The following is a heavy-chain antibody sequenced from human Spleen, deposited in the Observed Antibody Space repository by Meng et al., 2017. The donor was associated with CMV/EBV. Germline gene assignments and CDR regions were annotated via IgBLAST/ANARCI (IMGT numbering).Heavy chain of an antibody. CDR1: GYTVSSHG. D-gene: IGHD6-19*01. Sequence: KTAGYTVSSHGISWVRQAPGQGLEWVGWISAYNGNTKYAQKFQGRVTITRDTSTATGYMELRSLTSDDSAVYYCARRDSVGGPYFFDYWGQGTLVTVSS. CDR2: ISAYNGNT. V-gene: IGHV1-18*01. CDR3: ARRDSVGGPYFFDY. J-gene: IGHJ4*02.